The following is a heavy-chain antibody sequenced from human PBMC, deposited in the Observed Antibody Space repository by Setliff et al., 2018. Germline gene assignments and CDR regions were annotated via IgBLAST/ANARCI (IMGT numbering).Heavy chain of an antibody. D-gene: IGHD2-8*02. V-gene: IGHV4-59*11. CDR3: ARAAWWPLLDYYMDC. Sequence: PSETLSLTCTVSGGSLSSHYWSWIRQPPGKGLEWIGYIYYSGSTNYNPSLQSRVTISVDTSKNQFSLKLSSVTAADTAVYYCARAAWWPLLDYYMDCWGKGTTVTVSS. J-gene: IGHJ6*03. CDR2: IYYSGST. CDR1: GGSLSSHY.